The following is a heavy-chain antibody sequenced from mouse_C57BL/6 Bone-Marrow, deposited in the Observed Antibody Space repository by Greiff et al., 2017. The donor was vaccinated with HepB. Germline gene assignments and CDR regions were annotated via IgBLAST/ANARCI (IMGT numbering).Heavy chain of an antibody. D-gene: IGHD1-1*01. J-gene: IGHJ1*03. Sequence: VQLQQSGAELVKPGASVKMSCKASGYTFTSYWITWVKQRPGQGLEWIGDIYPGSGSTNYNEKFKSKATLTVDTSSSTAYMQLSSLTSEDSAVYYCARTLRYHNWYFDVWGTGTTVTVSS. CDR1: GYTFTSYW. V-gene: IGHV1-55*01. CDR2: IYPGSGST. CDR3: ARTLRYHNWYFDV.